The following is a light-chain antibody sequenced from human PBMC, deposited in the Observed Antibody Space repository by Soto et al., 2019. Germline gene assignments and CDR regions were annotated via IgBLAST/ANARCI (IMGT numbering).Light chain of an antibody. CDR3: CSYADNYTYL. CDR1: SGDVGAYNY. V-gene: IGLV2-11*01. CDR2: DVN. J-gene: IGLJ1*01. Sequence: QSALTQPRSVSGSPGQSVTISCTGTSGDVGAYNYISWYQQHPGKAPKFLIYDVNKRPSGVPDRFFGSKSGNTASLTISGLQPEDEADYYCCSYADNYTYLFGPGTKVTVL.